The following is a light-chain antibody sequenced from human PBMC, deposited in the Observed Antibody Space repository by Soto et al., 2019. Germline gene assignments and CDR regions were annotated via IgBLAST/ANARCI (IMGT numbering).Light chain of an antibody. CDR3: QQYNDWPPWT. Sequence: EIVLTQSPATLSLSPVEIANLSFISSQSVSSHLVWYQPKPGQAPRLVIYGASTRATGIPARFSGSGSGTEFTLTIRSLQSEDFAVYYCQQYNDWPPWTGGQGTKGDIK. V-gene: IGKV3D-15*01. J-gene: IGKJ1*01. CDR1: QSVSSH. CDR2: GAS.